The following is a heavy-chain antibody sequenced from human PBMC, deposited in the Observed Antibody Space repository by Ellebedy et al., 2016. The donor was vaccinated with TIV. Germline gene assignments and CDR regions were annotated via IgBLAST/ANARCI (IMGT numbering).Heavy chain of an antibody. CDR3: AKSIVVVPAAMDR. CDR1: GFTFSSYA. Sequence: GGSLRLXXAASGFTFSSYAMSWVRQAPGKGLDWVSAISGSGGSTYYADSVKGRFTISRDNSKNTLYLQMNSLRAEDTAVYYCAKSIVVVPAAMDRWGQGTLVTVSS. V-gene: IGHV3-23*01. D-gene: IGHD2-2*01. J-gene: IGHJ4*02. CDR2: ISGSGGST.